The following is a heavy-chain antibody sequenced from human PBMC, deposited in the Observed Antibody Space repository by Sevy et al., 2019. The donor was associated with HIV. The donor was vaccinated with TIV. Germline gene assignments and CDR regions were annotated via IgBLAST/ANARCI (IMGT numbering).Heavy chain of an antibody. J-gene: IGHJ4*02. CDR1: GFTFSDYY. CDR2: ISSSSSYT. D-gene: IGHD3-22*01. Sequence: GGSLRLSCAASGFTFSDYYMSWIRQAPGKGLEWVSYISSSSSYTNYADSVKGRFTISRDNAKNSLYLQMNSLRAEDTAVYYCARAEQVTMLVVFGGLYFDSWGQGTLVTVSS. CDR3: ARAEQVTMLVVFGGLYFDS. V-gene: IGHV3-11*06.